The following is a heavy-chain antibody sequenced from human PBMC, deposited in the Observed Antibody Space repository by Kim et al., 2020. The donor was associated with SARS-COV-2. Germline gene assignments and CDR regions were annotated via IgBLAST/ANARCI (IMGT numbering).Heavy chain of an antibody. J-gene: IGHJ4*02. D-gene: IGHD3-10*01. CDR3: AKTRGASPRHFDY. CDR1: GFTFGDYA. CDR2: ISANSGSV. Sequence: GGSLRLSCEASGFTFGDYAMHWVRQPPGKGLEWVSGISANSGSVAYLDSVKGRFTISRDNAKNSLYLQMNSLSTDDTALYYCAKTRGASPRHFDYWGQGTLVTVSS. V-gene: IGHV3-9*01.